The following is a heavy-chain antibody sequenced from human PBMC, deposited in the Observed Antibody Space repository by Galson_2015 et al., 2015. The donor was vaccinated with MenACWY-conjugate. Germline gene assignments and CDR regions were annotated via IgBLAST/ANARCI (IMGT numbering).Heavy chain of an antibody. CDR1: GFTFSSYW. Sequence: SLRLSCAASGFTFSSYWMSWVRQPPGKGLEWIGEIYHSGSTNYNPSLKSRVTISVDKSKNQFSLKLSSVTAADTALYYCARGSVVVTATLRVFDYWGQGTLVTVSS. D-gene: IGHD2-21*02. V-gene: IGHV4-4*02. CDR2: IYHSGST. CDR3: ARGSVVVTATLRVFDY. J-gene: IGHJ4*02.